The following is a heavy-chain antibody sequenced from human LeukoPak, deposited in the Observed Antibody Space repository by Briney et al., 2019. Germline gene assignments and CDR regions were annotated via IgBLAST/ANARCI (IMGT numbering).Heavy chain of an antibody. CDR3: ARYRNQALFAFDI. CDR1: GDSISNYY. J-gene: IGHJ3*02. CDR2: IYYSGST. V-gene: IGHV4-59*01. Sequence: WETLSLTCSVSGDSISNYYWSWIRQSTGKGLEWIGYIYYSGSTNYNPSLKSRVSISVDTSKNQFSLKLSSVTAADTAMYYCARYRNQALFAFDIWGQGTMVTVSS. D-gene: IGHD1-14*01.